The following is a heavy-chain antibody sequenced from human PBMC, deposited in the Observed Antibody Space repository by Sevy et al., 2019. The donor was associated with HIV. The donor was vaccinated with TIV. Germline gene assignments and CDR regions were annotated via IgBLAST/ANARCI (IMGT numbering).Heavy chain of an antibody. V-gene: IGHV1-18*01. Sequence: ASVKVSCKASGYTFTDYGITWVRQAPGQGLEWMGWIGTYNGHRNYAQKFQARVTMTTDTSTSTAYMEMTSLRSDDTAVYYCARGISVVPLTGAWFDPWGQGTLVTVSS. CDR1: GYTFTDYG. D-gene: IGHD2-15*01. CDR3: ARGISVVPLTGAWFDP. J-gene: IGHJ5*02. CDR2: IGTYNGHR.